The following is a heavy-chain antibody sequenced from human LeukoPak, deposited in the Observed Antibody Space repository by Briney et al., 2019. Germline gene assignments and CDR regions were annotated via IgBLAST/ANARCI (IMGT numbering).Heavy chain of an antibody. CDR2: IYTGGLT. CDR3: AKDEAAAGGGLDY. CDR1: GFGVSTKF. Sequence: PGGSLRLSCAASGFGVSTKFMTWVRQPPAKGLEWVSVIYTGGLTYYADSVKGRFTISRDNSKNTLYLQMNNLKADDTAVYYCAKDEAAAGGGLDYWGQGTLVIVSS. D-gene: IGHD6-13*01. V-gene: IGHV3-53*01. J-gene: IGHJ4*02.